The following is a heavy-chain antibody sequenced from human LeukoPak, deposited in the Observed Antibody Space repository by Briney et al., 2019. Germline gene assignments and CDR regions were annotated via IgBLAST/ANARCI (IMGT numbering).Heavy chain of an antibody. D-gene: IGHD6-13*01. J-gene: IGHJ4*02. Sequence: PGGSLRLSCAASGFTFSSSAMSWVRQAPGKGLEWVSAISGSGGSTYYADSVKGRFTISRDNSKNTLYLQMNSLRAEDTAVYYCAKDTDSSSWYVLLDYWGQGTLVTVSS. CDR1: GFTFSSSA. CDR3: AKDTDSSSWYVLLDY. V-gene: IGHV3-23*01. CDR2: ISGSGGST.